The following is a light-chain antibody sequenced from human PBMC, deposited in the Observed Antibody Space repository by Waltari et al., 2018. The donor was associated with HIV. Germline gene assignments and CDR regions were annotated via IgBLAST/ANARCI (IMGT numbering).Light chain of an antibody. J-gene: IGLJ3*02. CDR3: AAWDDSLNAWV. V-gene: IGLV1-44*01. Sequence: QSVLTQPPSASGTPGQRVTISCSGSSSNIGSNYVYWYQQLPGTAPKLLIYSNNQRPSGGPDRISGSKSGTSASLAISGLQSVDEADYYCAAWDDSLNAWVFGGGTKLTVL. CDR1: SSNIGSNY. CDR2: SNN.